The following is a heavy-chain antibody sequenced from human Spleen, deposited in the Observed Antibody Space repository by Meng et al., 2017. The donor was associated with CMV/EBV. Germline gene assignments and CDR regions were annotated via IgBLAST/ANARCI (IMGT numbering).Heavy chain of an antibody. D-gene: IGHD3-3*01. V-gene: IGHV4-4*02. CDR3: ARVLLRFLEWFSPYGMDV. J-gene: IGHJ6*02. Sequence: SETLSLTCAVSGGSISSSNWWSWVRQPPGKGLEWIGEIYHSGSTNYNPSLKSRVTISVDKSKNQFSLKLSSVTAADTAVYYCARVLLRFLEWFSPYGMDVWGQGTTVTVSS. CDR1: GGSISSSNW. CDR2: IYHSGST.